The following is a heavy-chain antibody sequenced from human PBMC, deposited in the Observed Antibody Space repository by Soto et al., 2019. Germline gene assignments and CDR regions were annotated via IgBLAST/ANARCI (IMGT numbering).Heavy chain of an antibody. Sequence: GGSLRLSCAASGFTFSSYAMSWVRQAPGKGLEWVSAIGGSGGITYYADSVKGRFTISRDNSKNTLYLQMNSLRAEDTAVYYCAKDQNGSGSYWLEYWGQGTLVTVSS. CDR1: GFTFSSYA. CDR2: IGGSGGIT. CDR3: AKDQNGSGSYWLEY. D-gene: IGHD3-10*01. V-gene: IGHV3-23*01. J-gene: IGHJ4*02.